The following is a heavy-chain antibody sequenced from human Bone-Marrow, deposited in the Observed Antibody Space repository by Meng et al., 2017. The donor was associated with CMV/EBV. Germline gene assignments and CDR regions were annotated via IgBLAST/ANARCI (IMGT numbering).Heavy chain of an antibody. V-gene: IGHV3-21*01. CDR3: ARSPVVVVVAATYYYYYYGMDV. D-gene: IGHD2-15*01. CDR2: ISSSSSYI. Sequence: GGSLRLSCAASGFTFSSYSMNWVRQAPGKGLEWVSSISSSSSYIYYADSVTGRFTISRDNAKNSLYLQMNSLRAEDTAVYYCARSPVVVVVAATYYYYYYGMDVWGQGTTVTVSS. J-gene: IGHJ6*02. CDR1: GFTFSSYS.